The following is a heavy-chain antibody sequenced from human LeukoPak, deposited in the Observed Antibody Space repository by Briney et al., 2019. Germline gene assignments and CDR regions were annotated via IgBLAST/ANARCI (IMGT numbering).Heavy chain of an antibody. CDR2: TSGSGVST. J-gene: IGHJ6*02. CDR3: ARNNGMDV. V-gene: IGHV3-23*01. CDR1: GFTFSSYA. Sequence: GGSLRLSCAASGFTFSSYAMSWVRQAPGKGLEWVSATSGSGVSTYYADSVKGRFTISRDNSKNTLYLQMNSLRAEDTALYHCARNNGMDVWGQGTTVIVSS.